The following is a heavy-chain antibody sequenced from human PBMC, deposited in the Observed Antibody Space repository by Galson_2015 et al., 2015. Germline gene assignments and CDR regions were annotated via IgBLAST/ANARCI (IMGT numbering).Heavy chain of an antibody. V-gene: IGHV3-49*03. J-gene: IGHJ4*02. CDR3: IRGGSYQIFDY. D-gene: IGHD1-26*01. Sequence: SLRLSCATSGFTFGDYTMSWFRRAPGKGLEWVAFITSKSNGQTTSYAAAVKGRFTISRDDSKSIVSLQMNSLQTEDTALYYCIRGGSYQIFDYWGQGTLVTVSS. CDR1: GFTFGDYT. CDR2: ITSKSNGQTT.